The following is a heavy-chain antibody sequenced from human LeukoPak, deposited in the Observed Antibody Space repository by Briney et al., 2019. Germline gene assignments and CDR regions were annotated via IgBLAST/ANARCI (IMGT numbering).Heavy chain of an antibody. Sequence: SETLSLTCTVSGGSISSYYWSWIRQPPGKGLEWIGYIYYSGNTNYNPSLKSRVTISVDTSKNQFSLKLSSVTAADTAVYYCARQYDYGVRWFDPWGQGTLVTVSS. CDR2: IYYSGNT. D-gene: IGHD4-17*01. J-gene: IGHJ5*02. CDR1: GGSISSYY. V-gene: IGHV4-59*08. CDR3: ARQYDYGVRWFDP.